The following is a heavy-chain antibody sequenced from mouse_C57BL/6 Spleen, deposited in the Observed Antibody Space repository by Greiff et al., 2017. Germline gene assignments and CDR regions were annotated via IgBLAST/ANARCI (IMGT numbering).Heavy chain of an antibody. CDR3: ARVYPMDY. V-gene: IGHV1-82*01. Sequence: VQLQQSGPELVKPGASVKFSCKASGYAFSSSWMHWVKQRPGQGLEWIGLIYPGGGDTNYNGKFKGKATLTADKSSSTAYMQLSSLTSEDSAVYYCARVYPMDYSGQGNSVTVSS. J-gene: IGHJ4*01. CDR1: GYAFSSSW. CDR2: IYPGGGDT.